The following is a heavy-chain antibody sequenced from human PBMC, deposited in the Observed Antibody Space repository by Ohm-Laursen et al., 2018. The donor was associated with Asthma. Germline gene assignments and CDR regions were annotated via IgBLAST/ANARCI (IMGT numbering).Heavy chain of an antibody. Sequence: SLRLSCTASGFTFSDYYMSWIRQAPGKGLEWVSYISSSSSYTNYADSVKGRFTISRDNSKNTLYLQMNSLRAEDTAVYYCAKDLIFRDYWGQGTLVTVSS. V-gene: IGHV3-11*05. CDR1: GFTFSDYY. CDR3: AKDLIFRDY. CDR2: ISSSSSYT. J-gene: IGHJ4*02. D-gene: IGHD2-8*01.